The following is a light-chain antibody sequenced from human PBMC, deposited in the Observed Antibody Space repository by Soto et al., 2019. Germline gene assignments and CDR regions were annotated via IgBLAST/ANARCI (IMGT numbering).Light chain of an antibody. V-gene: IGKV3-20*01. CDR2: GAS. J-gene: IGKJ5*01. CDR3: QQYTGPPTT. Sequence: EIGLTQSPGTLSLSPGGRATLSCRASQSVSRNYVAWYQQKPGQAPRLLIYGASTRAAGIPDRFSGSGSGTDFTLTITRLEPEDSAVYFCQQYTGPPTTFGQGTRLEIK. CDR1: QSVSRNY.